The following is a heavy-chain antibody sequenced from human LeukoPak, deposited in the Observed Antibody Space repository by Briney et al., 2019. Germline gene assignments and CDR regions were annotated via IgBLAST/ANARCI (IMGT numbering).Heavy chain of an antibody. Sequence: ASVKVSCRASGYTFIDYYIHWVRQAPGQGLEWMGWINPNRGDTNYAQRFQGRLTMTRDTSITTAYMELSSLTSDDTAVFYCARTTFPLYYYDNRGYLHFDYWGQGTLVTVSS. J-gene: IGHJ4*02. CDR2: INPNRGDT. V-gene: IGHV1-2*02. D-gene: IGHD3-22*01. CDR1: GYTFIDYY. CDR3: ARTTFPLYYYDNRGYLHFDY.